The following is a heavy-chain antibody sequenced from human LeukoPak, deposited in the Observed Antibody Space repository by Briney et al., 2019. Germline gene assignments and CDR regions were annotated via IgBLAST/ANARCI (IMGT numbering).Heavy chain of an antibody. CDR2: IYHSGST. J-gene: IGHJ4*02. D-gene: IGHD3-3*01. V-gene: IGHV4-4*02. CDR1: GGSISNSNW. CDR3: ARSYDPLYFDF. Sequence: SETLSLTCAVSGGSISNSNWWSWVRQPPGKGLEWIGEIYHSGSTNYNPSLKSRVTISVDTSKNQFSLQLNSVTAADTAVYYCARSYDPLYFDFWGQGTLVTVSS.